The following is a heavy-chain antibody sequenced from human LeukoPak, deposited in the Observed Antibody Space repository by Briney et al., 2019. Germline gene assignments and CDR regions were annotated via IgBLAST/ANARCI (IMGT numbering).Heavy chain of an antibody. V-gene: IGHV1-8*01. CDR1: GYTFNGYD. CDR2: MNPNTGDT. CDR3: TRGSLSGSSRDY. Sequence: ASVRVSCKASGYTFNGYDINWVRQATGQGLEWMGWMNPNTGDTGYAQKFQGRVTMTRNTSIDTAYMELSGLKSEDTAVYYCTRGSLSGSSRDYWGQGTLVTDAS. D-gene: IGHD1-26*01. J-gene: IGHJ4*02.